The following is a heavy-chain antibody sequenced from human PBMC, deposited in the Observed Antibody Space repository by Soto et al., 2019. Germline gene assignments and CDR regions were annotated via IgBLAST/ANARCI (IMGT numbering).Heavy chain of an antibody. J-gene: IGHJ4*02. V-gene: IGHV1-18*01. Sequence: QVQLVQSGAEVKKPGASVKVSCKASGYTFTSYGISWVRQAPGQGLEWMGWISAYNSNTNYAQKLQGRVTMTTDTYTSTAYMELRSLRSDDTAVYYCARSVVYCSGGSCYLYYFDCWGQGTLVTVFS. CDR2: ISAYNSNT. D-gene: IGHD2-15*01. CDR3: ARSVVYCSGGSCYLYYFDC. CDR1: GYTFTSYG.